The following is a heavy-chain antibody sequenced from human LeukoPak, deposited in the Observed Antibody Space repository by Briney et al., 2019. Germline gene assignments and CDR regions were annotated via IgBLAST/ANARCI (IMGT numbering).Heavy chain of an antibody. D-gene: IGHD6-13*01. CDR3: ARGAVAAAGTEIFDY. Sequence: NPSETLSLTCAVYGGSFSGYYWSWIRQPPGKGLEWIGEISHSGSTNYSPSLESRVTISVDTSKNQFSLKLSSVTAADTAVYYCARGAVAAAGTEIFDYWGQGTLVTVSS. V-gene: IGHV4-34*01. CDR2: ISHSGST. J-gene: IGHJ4*02. CDR1: GGSFSGYY.